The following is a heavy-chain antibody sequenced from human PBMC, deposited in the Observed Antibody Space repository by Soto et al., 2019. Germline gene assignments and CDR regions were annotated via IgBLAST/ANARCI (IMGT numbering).Heavy chain of an antibody. CDR1: RGSISSGTNY. D-gene: IGHD2-2*02. CDR3: ARESGFCSTRCYRNNYFDP. V-gene: IGHV4-39*02. Sequence: NPSETLSLTCTVSRGSISSGTNYWAWIRQPPGKGLEWIANIYYSGSTFYNPSLKSRVTISLDTSKNQFSLKLRSVTAADTAVYYCARESGFCSTRCYRNNYFDPWGQGALVTVSS. J-gene: IGHJ5*02. CDR2: IYYSGST.